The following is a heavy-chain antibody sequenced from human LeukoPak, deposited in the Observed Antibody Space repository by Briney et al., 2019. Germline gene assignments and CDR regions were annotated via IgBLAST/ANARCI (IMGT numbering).Heavy chain of an antibody. D-gene: IGHD2-15*01. J-gene: IGHJ5*02. CDR1: GFTFSTYS. Sequence: PGGSLRLSCAASGFTFSTYSMTWVRQAPGKGLEWVSSISSMSSYIYYADSVKGRFTISRDNAKNSLYLQMNSLRAEDTAVYYCARLVVRGGSRRFDPWGQGTLVTVSS. V-gene: IGHV3-21*01. CDR2: ISSMSSYI. CDR3: ARLVVRGGSRRFDP.